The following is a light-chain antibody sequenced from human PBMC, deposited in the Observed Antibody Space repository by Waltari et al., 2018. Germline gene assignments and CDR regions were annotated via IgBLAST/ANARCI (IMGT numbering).Light chain of an antibody. Sequence: DIQMTQSPSSLSASVGERVTITCRASRSINSYLSWYQHKPGKAPKLLIYAASTLQSGVPSRFSGSGSGTDFTLTISSLQPEDFATYYCQQSHSAPPYTFGQGTKLEIK. CDR3: QQSHSAPPYT. CDR2: AAS. V-gene: IGKV1-39*01. CDR1: RSINSY. J-gene: IGKJ2*01.